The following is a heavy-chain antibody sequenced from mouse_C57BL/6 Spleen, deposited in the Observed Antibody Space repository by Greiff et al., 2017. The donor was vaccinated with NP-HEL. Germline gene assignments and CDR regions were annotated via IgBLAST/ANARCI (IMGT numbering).Heavy chain of an antibody. CDR3: ARSLGEGLRRYFDV. D-gene: IGHD2-2*01. CDR2: IDPSDSYT. CDR1: GYTFTSYW. Sequence: QVQLKQPGAELVMPGASVKLSCKASGYTFTSYWMHWVKQRPGQGLEWIGEIDPSDSYTNYNQKFKGKSTLTVDKSSSTAYMQLSSLTSEDSAVYYCARSLGEGLRRYFDVWGTGTTVTVSS. V-gene: IGHV1-69*01. J-gene: IGHJ1*03.